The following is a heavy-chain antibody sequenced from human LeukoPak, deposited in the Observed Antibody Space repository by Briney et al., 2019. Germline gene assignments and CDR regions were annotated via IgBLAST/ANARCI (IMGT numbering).Heavy chain of an antibody. CDR1: GFTFSSYA. CDR2: ISYDGSNK. V-gene: IGHV3-30-3*01. J-gene: IGHJ3*02. Sequence: PGRSLRLSCAASGFTFSSYAMHWVRQAPGKGLEWVAVISYDGSNKYYADSVKGRFTISRDNSKNTLFLEMNSLRVEDTAVYYCARSYGSGSYDAFDIWGQGTMVTVSS. CDR3: ARSYGSGSYDAFDI. D-gene: IGHD3-10*01.